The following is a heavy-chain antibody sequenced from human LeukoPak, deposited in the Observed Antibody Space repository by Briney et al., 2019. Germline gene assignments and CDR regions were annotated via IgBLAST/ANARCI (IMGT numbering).Heavy chain of an antibody. CDR2: IIPIFGIP. Sequence: SVKVSCKASGGTFSSYAISWVRQAPGQGLEWMGRIIPIFGIPNYAQKFQGRVTITADKSTSTAYMELSSLRSEDAAVYYCARAAATVVTPDPFDYWGQGTLVTVSS. CDR1: GGTFSSYA. D-gene: IGHD4-23*01. J-gene: IGHJ4*02. V-gene: IGHV1-69*04. CDR3: ARAAATVVTPDPFDY.